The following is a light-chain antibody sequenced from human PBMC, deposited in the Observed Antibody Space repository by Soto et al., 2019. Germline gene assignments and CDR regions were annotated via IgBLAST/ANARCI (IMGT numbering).Light chain of an antibody. Sequence: IVLSQSPGTLPLSPRERATLSCMASQSVSNNYLAWYQQTPGQAPRLLIYGASNRATGIPDRFSGSGSGTDFTLTISRLEPEDFAVYYCQQYGSSGTFGQGTKVDIK. CDR1: QSVSNNY. V-gene: IGKV3-20*01. J-gene: IGKJ1*01. CDR2: GAS. CDR3: QQYGSSGT.